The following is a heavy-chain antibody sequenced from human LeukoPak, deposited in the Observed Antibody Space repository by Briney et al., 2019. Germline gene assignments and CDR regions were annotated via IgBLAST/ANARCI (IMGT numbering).Heavy chain of an antibody. D-gene: IGHD4-23*01. CDR2: IINDGSST. Sequence: GGSLRLSCAASGFNFKNYWMHWVRQAPGKGLEWVSRIINDGSSTTYADSVKGRFTISRDNAKDTLYLQMNSLRVEDTAVYYCARGRPHGNAYWGQGTLVTVSS. J-gene: IGHJ4*02. V-gene: IGHV3-74*01. CDR1: GFNFKNYW. CDR3: ARGRPHGNAY.